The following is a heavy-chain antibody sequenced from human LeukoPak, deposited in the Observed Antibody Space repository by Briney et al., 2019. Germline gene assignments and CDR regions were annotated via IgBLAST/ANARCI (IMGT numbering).Heavy chain of an antibody. J-gene: IGHJ4*02. CDR3: AREWEAAAGYFDY. CDR1: GFTFSSYA. Sequence: GGSLRLSCAASGFTFSSYAMSWVRQAPGKGLEWVSVIYSGGSTYYADSVKGRFTISRDNSKNTLYLQMNSLRAEDTAVYYCAREWEAAAGYFDYWGQGTLVTVSS. CDR2: IYSGGST. D-gene: IGHD6-13*01. V-gene: IGHV3-66*01.